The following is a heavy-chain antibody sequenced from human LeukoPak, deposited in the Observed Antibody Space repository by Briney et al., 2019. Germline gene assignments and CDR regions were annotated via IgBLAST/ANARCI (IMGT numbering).Heavy chain of an antibody. J-gene: IGHJ5*02. CDR3: AREWKTSAGNWFDP. V-gene: IGHV3-21*01. D-gene: IGHD1-1*01. CDR1: GFTFSSYS. CDR2: ISSGSTYI. Sequence: GGSPRLSCAASGFTFSSYSMNWVRQAPGKGLEWVSSISSGSTYIYYTDSVKGRFTISRDNAKNSLYLQMNSLRAEDTAVYYCAREWKTSAGNWFDPWGQGTLVTVSS.